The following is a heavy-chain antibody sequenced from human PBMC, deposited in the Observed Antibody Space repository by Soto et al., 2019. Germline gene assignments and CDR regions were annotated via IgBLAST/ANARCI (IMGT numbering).Heavy chain of an antibody. V-gene: IGHV3-7*01. CDR3: ATYRYCDNGGCRWGFDI. CDR2: IQENGREK. D-gene: IGHD2-8*01. J-gene: IGHJ3*02. CDR1: GFSFSYYW. Sequence: GGSLRLSCAASGFSFSYYWMYWVRQAPGKGLEWVANIQENGREKNYVDSVRGRFAISRDNAKNSLYLQMNSLTADDTAVYYCATYRYCDNGGCRWGFDIWGQGTVVTVSS.